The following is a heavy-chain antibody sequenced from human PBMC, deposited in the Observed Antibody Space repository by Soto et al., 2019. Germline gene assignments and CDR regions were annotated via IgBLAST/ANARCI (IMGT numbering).Heavy chain of an antibody. Sequence: SETLSLTCAVYGGSFSAYYWSWIRQPPGKGLEWIGEINHSGNTNYKPSLKSRVTLSVAPSKNQFSLKLNSVTAADTAVYYCSSGVFKSGGVAADTDYWGQGTPVTLSS. D-gene: IGHD6-13*01. J-gene: IGHJ4*02. V-gene: IGHV4-34*01. CDR1: GGSFSAYY. CDR2: INHSGNT. CDR3: SSGVFKSGGVAADTDY.